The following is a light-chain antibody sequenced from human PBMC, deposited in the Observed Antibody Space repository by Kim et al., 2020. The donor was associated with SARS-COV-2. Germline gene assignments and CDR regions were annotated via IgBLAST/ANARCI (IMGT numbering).Light chain of an antibody. J-gene: IGLJ1*01. V-gene: IGLV2-14*04. CDR3: SSYTV. Sequence: SGSPGQSITISCTGTSNDIGGYNYVSWYQQHPDKAPKLMIYDVTERPSGVSNRFSGSKSGNTASLTISGLQAEDEADYYCSSYTVFGTGTKVTVL. CDR2: DVT. CDR1: SNDIGGYNY.